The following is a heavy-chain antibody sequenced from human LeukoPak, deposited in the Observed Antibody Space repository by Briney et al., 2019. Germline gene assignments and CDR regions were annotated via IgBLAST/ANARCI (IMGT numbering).Heavy chain of an antibody. V-gene: IGHV4-34*01. J-gene: IGHJ4*02. D-gene: IGHD1-1*01. CDR1: GGSFSGYY. CDR3: ARGLPRTH. Sequence: SETLSLTCAVYGGSFSGYYWSWIRQPPGKGLEWIGEINHSGSTNYNPSLKSRVTISVDTSKNQFSLKLSSVTAADTAVYYCARGLPRTHWGQGTLVTVFS. CDR2: INHSGST.